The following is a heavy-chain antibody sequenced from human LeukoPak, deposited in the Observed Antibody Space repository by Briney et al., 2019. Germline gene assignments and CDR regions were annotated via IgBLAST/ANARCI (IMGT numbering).Heavy chain of an antibody. D-gene: IGHD2-2*01. CDR1: GGSFSGYY. V-gene: IGHV4-34*01. Sequence: SETLSLTCAVYGGSFSGYYWSWIRQPPGKGQEWIGEINHSGSTNYNPSLKSRVTISVDTSKDQFSLKLSSVTAADTAVYYCASTYYASRNWFDPWGQGTLVTVSS. J-gene: IGHJ5*02. CDR3: ASTYYASRNWFDP. CDR2: INHSGST.